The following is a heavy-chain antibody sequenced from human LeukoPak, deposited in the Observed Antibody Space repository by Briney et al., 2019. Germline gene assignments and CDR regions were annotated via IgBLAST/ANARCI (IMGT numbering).Heavy chain of an antibody. CDR3: AREENYYDSSGYYSGVDY. CDR1: GFTFSSYG. Sequence: GGSLRLSCAASGFTFSSYGMHWVRQAPGKGLEWVAVIWYDGGNKYYADSVKGRFTISRDNSKNTLYLQMNSLRAEDTAVYYCAREENYYDSSGYYSGVDYWGQGTLVTVSS. V-gene: IGHV3-33*01. J-gene: IGHJ4*02. D-gene: IGHD3-22*01. CDR2: IWYDGGNK.